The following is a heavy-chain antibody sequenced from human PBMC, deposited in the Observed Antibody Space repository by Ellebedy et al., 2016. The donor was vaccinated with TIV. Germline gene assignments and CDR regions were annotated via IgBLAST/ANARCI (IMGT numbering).Heavy chain of an antibody. CDR2: INHRGST. CDR1: GGSFRGYY. Sequence: MPSETLSLTCAVYGGSFRGYYWRWIRQATGKGLEWIGEINHRGSTNYNPSLKSRVSASVDTSKNQFSLKLSSVTVADTAVYYCARGDIAEEGWSWYFDPWGRGTLVTVSS. D-gene: IGHD2-15*01. J-gene: IGHJ2*01. V-gene: IGHV4-34*01. CDR3: ARGDIAEEGWSWYFDP.